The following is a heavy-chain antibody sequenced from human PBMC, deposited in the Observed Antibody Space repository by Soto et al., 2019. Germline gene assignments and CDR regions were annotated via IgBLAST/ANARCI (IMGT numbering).Heavy chain of an antibody. V-gene: IGHV3-30*18. D-gene: IGHD6-19*01. J-gene: IGHJ6*02. CDR2: ISYDGSNK. CDR3: AKDGQQWLIGYYYGMDV. Sequence: GGSLRLSCAASGFTFSSYGMHWVRQAPGKGLEWVAVISYDGSNKYYADSVKGRFTISRDNSKNTLYLQMNSLRAEDTAVYYCAKDGQQWLIGYYYGMDVWGQGTTVTVSS. CDR1: GFTFSSYG.